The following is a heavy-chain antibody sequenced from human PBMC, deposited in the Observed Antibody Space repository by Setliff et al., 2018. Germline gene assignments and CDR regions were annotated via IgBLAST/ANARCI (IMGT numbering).Heavy chain of an antibody. D-gene: IGHD3-10*01. CDR3: ARHKSNGSGSYPSLYMDV. V-gene: IGHV4-39*01. Sequence: PSETLSLTCRVSGGSISSGNYYWVLIRQPPGKRLEWVATIYYSGSTYSNPSLKSRLIISVDAPDNQFSVKLSSVTAADTAVYYCARHKSNGSGSYPSLYMDVWGKGIMVTSP. CDR1: GGSISSGNYY. CDR2: IYYSGST. J-gene: IGHJ6*03.